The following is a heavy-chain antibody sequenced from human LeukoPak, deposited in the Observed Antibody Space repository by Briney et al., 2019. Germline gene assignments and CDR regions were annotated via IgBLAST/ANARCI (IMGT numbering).Heavy chain of an antibody. CDR3: ARQHNGRRWAPIGRYYFDY. CDR1: GGSISSSSYY. CDR2: IYYSGST. V-gene: IGHV4-39*01. Sequence: SETLSLTCTVSGGSISSSSYYWGWIRQPPGKGLEWIGSIYYSGSTYYNPSLKSRVTISVDTSKNQFSLKLSSVTAADTAVYYCARQHNGRRWAPIGRYYFDYWDQGTLVTVSS. J-gene: IGHJ4*02. D-gene: IGHD4-23*01.